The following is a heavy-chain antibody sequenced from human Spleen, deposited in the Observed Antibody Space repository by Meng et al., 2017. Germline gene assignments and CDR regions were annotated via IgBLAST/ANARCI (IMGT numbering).Heavy chain of an antibody. J-gene: IGHJ4*02. CDR1: GFTFGTSA. CDR2: ISISGETT. CDR3: AKDRFRYYFDY. Sequence: GGSLRLSCAVSGFTFGTSAMSWVRQAPGKGLEWVSFISISGETTSYADSVKGRFTISRDNSKNTLYLQMNSLRAEDTAVYYCAKDRFRYYFDYWGQGTLVTVSS. V-gene: IGHV3-23*01.